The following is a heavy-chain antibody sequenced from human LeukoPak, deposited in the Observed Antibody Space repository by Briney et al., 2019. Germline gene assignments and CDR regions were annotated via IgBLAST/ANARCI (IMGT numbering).Heavy chain of an antibody. Sequence: GGSLRLSCAASGFTFDDYAMHWARQAPGKGLEWVSGISWNSGSIGYADSVKGRFTISRDNAKNSLYLQMNSLRAEDTALYYCAKDINPSLGGGTEFDYWGQGTLVTVSS. CDR1: GFTFDDYA. V-gene: IGHV3-9*01. J-gene: IGHJ4*02. CDR2: ISWNSGSI. D-gene: IGHD1-26*01. CDR3: AKDINPSLGGGTEFDY.